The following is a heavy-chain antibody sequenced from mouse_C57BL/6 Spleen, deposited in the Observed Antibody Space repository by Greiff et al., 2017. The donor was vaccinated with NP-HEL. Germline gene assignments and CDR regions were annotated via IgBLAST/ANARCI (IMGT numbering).Heavy chain of an antibody. V-gene: IGHV1-82*01. J-gene: IGHJ2*01. CDR2: IYPGDGDT. Sequence: VQLQQSGPELVKPGASVKISCKASGYAFSSSWMNWVKQRPGKGLEWIGRIYPGDGDTNYNGKFKGKATLTADKSSSTAYMQLSSLTSEDSAVYLCADSWGSYFDYWGQGTTLTVSS. D-gene: IGHD3-2*01. CDR3: ADSWGSYFDY. CDR1: GYAFSSSW.